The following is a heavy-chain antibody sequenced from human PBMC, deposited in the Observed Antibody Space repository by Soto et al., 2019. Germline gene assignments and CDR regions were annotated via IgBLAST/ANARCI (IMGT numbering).Heavy chain of an antibody. V-gene: IGHV1-18*01. CDR3: AGWGHIAAAGTRLVRPFDY. Sequence: ASVKVSCKASGYTFTSYGISWVRQAPGQGLDWMGWNSAYNGNTNYAQKLQGRVTMTTDTSTSTAYMELRSLRSDDTAVYYCAGWGHIAAAGTRLVRPFDYWGQGTLVTVSS. CDR1: GYTFTSYG. J-gene: IGHJ4*02. D-gene: IGHD6-13*01. CDR2: NSAYNGNT.